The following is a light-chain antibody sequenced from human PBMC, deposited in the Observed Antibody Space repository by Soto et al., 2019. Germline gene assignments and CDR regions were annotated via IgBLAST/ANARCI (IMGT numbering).Light chain of an antibody. V-gene: IGKV1-9*01. CDR1: QGISNY. J-gene: IGKJ1*01. CDR3: QQYHSYWT. Sequence: DIQLTQSPSFLSASVGDRVTITCRASQGISNYLAWYQQKPGKAPKLLIYAASTLESGVPSRFSGSGSGTEFTLTISSLQTDDFSTYYCQQYHSYWTFGQGTKVDIK. CDR2: AAS.